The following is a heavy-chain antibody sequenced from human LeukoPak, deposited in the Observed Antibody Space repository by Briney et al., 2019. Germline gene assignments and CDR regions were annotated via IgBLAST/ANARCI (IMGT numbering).Heavy chain of an antibody. CDR1: GFTFSRYW. CDR3: GRVRMYLQGFDI. J-gene: IGHJ3*02. V-gene: IGHV3-74*01. Sequence: GGSLRLSCAASGFTFSRYWMHWVRQAGGTGLVGVGSIESDGSTGTYADSVKGHITICRDNVKNTLYIQKNSIRAEDTAVYYCGRVRMYLQGFDIWGQGTMVTVSS. CDR2: IESDGSTG. D-gene: IGHD2-15*01.